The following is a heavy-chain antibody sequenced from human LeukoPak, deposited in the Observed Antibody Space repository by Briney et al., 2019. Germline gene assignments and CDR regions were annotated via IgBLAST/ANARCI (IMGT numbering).Heavy chain of an antibody. J-gene: IGHJ4*02. Sequence: SVKVSCKASGGTFSSYAISWVRQAPGQGLGWMGGIIPIFGTANYAQKFQGRVTITADESTSTAYMELSSLRSEDTAVYYCARARRYSSSEFDYWGQGTLVTVSS. V-gene: IGHV1-69*01. CDR2: IIPIFGTA. CDR1: GGTFSSYA. D-gene: IGHD6-6*01. CDR3: ARARRYSSSEFDY.